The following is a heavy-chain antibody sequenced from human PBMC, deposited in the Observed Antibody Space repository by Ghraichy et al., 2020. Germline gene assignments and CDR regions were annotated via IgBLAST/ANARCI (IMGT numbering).Heavy chain of an antibody. CDR2: ITGSSITI. Sequence: GESLNISCEGSGFSFSDYSMIWVRLTPRKALEWVSYITGSSITIFYTDSVKGRFTISRDNAKNSLYLQMNSLRAEDTAVYYCARLPLPRRAAVGDWYFDLWGRGTRVTVYS. D-gene: IGHD6-13*01. V-gene: IGHV3-48*01. CDR3: ARLPLPRRAAVGDWYFDL. CDR1: GFSFSDYS. J-gene: IGHJ2*01.